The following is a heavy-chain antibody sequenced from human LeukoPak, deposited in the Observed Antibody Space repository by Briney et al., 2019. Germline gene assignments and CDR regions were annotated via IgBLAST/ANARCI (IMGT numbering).Heavy chain of an antibody. V-gene: IGHV3-21*01. J-gene: IGHJ4*02. CDR1: GFTFSSYS. Sequence: GGSLRLSCAASGFTFSSYSMNWVRQAPGKGLEWVSSITGDSKYIYYADSVRGRFTISRDNAKNSLYLQMNSLRAEDTAVYYYARDFDYGDYWGQGTMVTVSS. CDR3: ARDFDYGDY. CDR2: ITGDSKYI.